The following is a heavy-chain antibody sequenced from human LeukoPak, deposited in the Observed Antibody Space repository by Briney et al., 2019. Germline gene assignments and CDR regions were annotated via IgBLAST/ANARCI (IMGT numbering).Heavy chain of an antibody. CDR3: TRGSDYYDRCGYYDY. CDR1: GGSISSYY. J-gene: IGHJ4*02. V-gene: IGHV4-59*01. D-gene: IGHD3-22*01. CDR2: IYYSGST. Sequence: SETLSLTCTVSGGSISSYYWSWIRQPPGKALEWIGYIYYSGSTDYNPSLKSRVTISLDTSKNQFSLKLASVTAADTAVYYCTRGSDYYDRCGYYDYWGQGTLVTVSS.